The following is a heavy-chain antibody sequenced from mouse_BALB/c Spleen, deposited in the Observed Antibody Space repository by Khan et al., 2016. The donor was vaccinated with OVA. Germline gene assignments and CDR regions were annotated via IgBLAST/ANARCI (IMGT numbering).Heavy chain of an antibody. CDR2: ISYSGST. CDR1: GYSITSDYA. Sequence: EVQLQESGPGLVKPSQSLSLTCTVTGYSITSDYAWNWIRQFPGNKLEWMGYISYSGSTSYPPSLKSRISITRDTSKNQFFLQLNSVTTEDTATYYCVRGRAYWGQGTLVTVSA. D-gene: IGHD3-3*01. V-gene: IGHV3-2*02. CDR3: VRGRAY. J-gene: IGHJ3*01.